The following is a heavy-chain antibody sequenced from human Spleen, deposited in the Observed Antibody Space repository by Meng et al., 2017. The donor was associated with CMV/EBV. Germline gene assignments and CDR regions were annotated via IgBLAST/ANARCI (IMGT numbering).Heavy chain of an antibody. CDR3: ARTDSSGYHPFDY. D-gene: IGHD3-22*01. V-gene: IGHV5-51*01. CDR1: GYRFTSYW. J-gene: IGHJ4*02. Sequence: GESLKISCKGSGYRFTSYWIGWVRQMPGKGLEWMGIIYPGDSDTRYSPSFQGQVTISADNSISTTYLQWSSLRASDTAMYYCARTDSSGYHPFDYWGQGTLVTVSS. CDR2: IYPGDSDT.